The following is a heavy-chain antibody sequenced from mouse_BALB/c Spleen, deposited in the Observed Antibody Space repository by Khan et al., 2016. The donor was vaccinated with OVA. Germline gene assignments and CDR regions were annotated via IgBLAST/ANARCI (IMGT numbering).Heavy chain of an antibody. V-gene: IGHV9-3-1*01. D-gene: IGHD1-1*02. J-gene: IGHJ4*01. CDR1: GYTFANYG. Sequence: QIQLVQSGPELKKPGETVKISCKASGYTFANYGMNWVKQAPGKGLKWMGWINTYTGEPTYSDDFKGRFAFSLETSASTAYLQINNLKNEDTATYFCARVVYNRTLDYWGQGTSVTVSS. CDR3: ARVVYNRTLDY. CDR2: INTYTGEP.